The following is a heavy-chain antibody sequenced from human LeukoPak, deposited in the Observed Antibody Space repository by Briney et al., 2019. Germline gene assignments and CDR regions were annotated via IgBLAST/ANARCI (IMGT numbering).Heavy chain of an antibody. D-gene: IGHD5-12*01. CDR2: IHYSGST. Sequence: SETLSLACTVSGGSISSYYWSWIRQPPGKGLEWIGYIHYSGSTNYNPSLKSRVTISLDTSNNQFSLKLSSVTAADTAVYYCARMGGYSGYATHWGQGTLVTVSS. V-gene: IGHV4-59*08. CDR3: ARMGGYSGYATH. CDR1: GGSISSYY. J-gene: IGHJ4*02.